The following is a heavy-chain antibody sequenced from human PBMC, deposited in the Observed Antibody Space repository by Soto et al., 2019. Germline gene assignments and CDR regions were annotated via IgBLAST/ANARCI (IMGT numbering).Heavy chain of an antibody. D-gene: IGHD3-3*01. CDR3: ARDLGFLEWPRRGNWFDP. V-gene: IGHV4-4*07. Sequence: KTSETLSLTCTVSGGSISSYYWSWIRQPAGKGLEWIGRIYTSGSTNYNPSLKSRVTMSVDTSKNQFSLKLSSVTAADTAVYYCARDLGFLEWPRRGNWFDPWGQGTLVTVSS. CDR1: GGSISSYY. CDR2: IYTSGST. J-gene: IGHJ5*02.